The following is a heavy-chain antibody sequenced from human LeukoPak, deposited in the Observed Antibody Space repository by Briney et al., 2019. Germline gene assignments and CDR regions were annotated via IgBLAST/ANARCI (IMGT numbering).Heavy chain of an antibody. CDR3: AREEDTAPGY. D-gene: IGHD5-18*01. V-gene: IGHV1-18*01. Sequence: GASVKVSCKASGYTFTSYGISWVRQAPGQGLEWMGWISAYNGNTNYAQKFQGRVTMTRDTSISTAYMELSRLRSDDTAVYYCAREEDTAPGYWGQGTLVTVSS. CDR1: GYTFTSYG. J-gene: IGHJ4*02. CDR2: ISAYNGNT.